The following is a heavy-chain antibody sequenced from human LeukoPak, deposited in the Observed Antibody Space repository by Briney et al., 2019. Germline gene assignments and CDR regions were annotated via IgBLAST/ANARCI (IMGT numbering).Heavy chain of an antibody. CDR3: ARVASRAYLQYFFDY. CDR1: GFTFSSYT. Sequence: GRSLRLSCAASGFTFSSYTMHWVRQAPGKGLEWVAVISHDGSKKYYADSVKGRFTISRDNSKNTLYLQMNSLRAEDKAVYYCARVASRAYLQYFFDYWGQGTLVTVSS. D-gene: IGHD6-6*01. J-gene: IGHJ4*02. CDR2: ISHDGSKK. V-gene: IGHV3-30-3*01.